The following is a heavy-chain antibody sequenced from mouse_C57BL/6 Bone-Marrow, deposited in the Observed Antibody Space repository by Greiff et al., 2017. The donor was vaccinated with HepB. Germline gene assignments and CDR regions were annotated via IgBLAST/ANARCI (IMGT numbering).Heavy chain of an antibody. CDR3: ARDSGITTVVATDFDV. CDR2: ISDGGSYT. CDR1: GFTFSSYA. Sequence: EVKLMESGGGLVKPGGSLKLSCAASGFTFSSYAMSWVRQTPEKRLEWVATISDGGSYTYYPDNVKGRFTISRDNAKNNLYLQMIHLKSEDTAMYYCARDSGITTVVATDFDVWGTGTTVTVSS. V-gene: IGHV5-4*01. D-gene: IGHD1-1*01. J-gene: IGHJ1*03.